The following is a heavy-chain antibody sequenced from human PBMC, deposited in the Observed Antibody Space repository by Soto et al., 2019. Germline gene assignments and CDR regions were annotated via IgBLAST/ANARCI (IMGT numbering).Heavy chain of an antibody. J-gene: IGHJ4*02. V-gene: IGHV1-69*06. CDR2: IIPIFGTA. Sequence: SVKVSCKASGGTFSSYAISWVRQAPGQGLEWMGGIIPIFGTANYAQKFQGRVTITADKSTSTAYMELSSLRSEDTAVYYCAIVPYDFWSGYIPGRFDYWGQGTLVTVSS. CDR3: AIVPYDFWSGYIPGRFDY. D-gene: IGHD3-3*01. CDR1: GGTFSSYA.